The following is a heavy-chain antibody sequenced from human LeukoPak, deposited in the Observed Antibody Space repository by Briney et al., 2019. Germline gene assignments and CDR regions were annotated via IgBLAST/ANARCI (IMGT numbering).Heavy chain of an antibody. Sequence: GGSLRLSCAASGFTFSSYAMHWVRQAPGKGLEWVSGISWNSGSIGYADSVKGRFTISRDNAKNSLYLQMNSLRAEDTAVYYCAKSPSSWKFDDWGQGTLVSVSS. V-gene: IGHV3-9*01. J-gene: IGHJ4*02. CDR2: ISWNSGSI. D-gene: IGHD6-13*01. CDR1: GFTFSSYA. CDR3: AKSPSSWKFDD.